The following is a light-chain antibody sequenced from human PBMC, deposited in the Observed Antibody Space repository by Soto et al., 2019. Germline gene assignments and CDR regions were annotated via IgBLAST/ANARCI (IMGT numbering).Light chain of an antibody. Sequence: DIQLTQSPSFLSASVGDRVTITCRASQGISSYLAWYQQKPGKAPKLLIYAASTLQSGVPSRFSGSGSGTEFTLPIISMQPEDFATYYCQQLNSYPLITFGQGTRLEIK. J-gene: IGKJ5*01. CDR2: AAS. V-gene: IGKV1-9*01. CDR3: QQLNSYPLIT. CDR1: QGISSY.